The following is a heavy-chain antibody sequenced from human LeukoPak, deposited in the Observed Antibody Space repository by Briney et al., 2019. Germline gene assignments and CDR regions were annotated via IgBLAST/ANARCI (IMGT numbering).Heavy chain of an antibody. CDR2: ISSSGSTI. Sequence: GGSLRLSCAASGFTFSNYHMNWVRQAPGKGLEWVSYISSSGSTIYYADSVKGRFTISRDNAKNSLYLQMNSLRAEDMALYYCAKDSRRFLEWLFDYWGQGTLVTVSS. CDR1: GFTFSNYH. V-gene: IGHV3-48*04. CDR3: AKDSRRFLEWLFDY. J-gene: IGHJ4*02. D-gene: IGHD3-3*01.